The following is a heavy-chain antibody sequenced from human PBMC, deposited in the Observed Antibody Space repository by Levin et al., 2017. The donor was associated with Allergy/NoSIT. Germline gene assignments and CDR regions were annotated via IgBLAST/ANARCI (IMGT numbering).Heavy chain of an antibody. J-gene: IGHJ6*02. Sequence: ASVKVSCKASGYTFTSYYMHWVRQAPGQGLEWMGIINPSGGSTSYAQKFQGRVTMTRDTSTSTVYMELSSLRSEDTAVYYCAIPGTGFLGWLAMGGDYYGMDGWGQGTTVTVSS. CDR3: AIPGTGFLGWLAMGGDYYGMDG. D-gene: IGHD3-3*01. CDR1: GYTFTSYY. CDR2: INPSGGST. V-gene: IGHV1-46*01.